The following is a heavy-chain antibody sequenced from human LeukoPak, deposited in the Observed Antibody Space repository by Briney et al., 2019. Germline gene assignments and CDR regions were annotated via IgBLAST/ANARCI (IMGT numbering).Heavy chain of an antibody. Sequence: SETLSLPCIVSGGSISSGDYHWRWIRQPPRKGLEWIGYIYYSGSTYDNPSRTSRVTVSVDTSKNQFSLKLSSVTAADTAVYYCARAPGTTPNWFDPWGQGTLVTVSS. CDR2: IYYSGST. CDR3: ARAPGTTPNWFDP. V-gene: IGHV4-30-4*08. CDR1: GGSISSGDYH. J-gene: IGHJ5*02. D-gene: IGHD1-7*01.